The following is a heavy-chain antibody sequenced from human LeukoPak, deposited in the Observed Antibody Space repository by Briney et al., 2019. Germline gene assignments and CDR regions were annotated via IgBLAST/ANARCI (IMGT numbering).Heavy chain of an antibody. Sequence: SETLSLTCTVSGGSISSYHWSWIRQPPGKGLEWIGYIYSIGSTNYNPSLKSRVTISVDTSKNQFPLNLSSVTAADTAVYYCASSAYYYDSSGSNFDYWGQGTLVTVSS. D-gene: IGHD3-22*01. V-gene: IGHV4-59*01. CDR2: IYSIGST. CDR3: ASSAYYYDSSGSNFDY. J-gene: IGHJ4*02. CDR1: GGSISSYH.